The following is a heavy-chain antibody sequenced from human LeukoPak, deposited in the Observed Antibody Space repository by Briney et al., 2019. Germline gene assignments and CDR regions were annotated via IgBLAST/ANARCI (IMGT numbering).Heavy chain of an antibody. D-gene: IGHD3-3*01. CDR2: INPNSGVR. CDR3: ATDRSAILGYYYNGMDV. J-gene: IGHJ6*02. V-gene: IGHV1-2*06. CDR1: GYTFTGYH. Sequence: ASVKVSCKASGYTFTGYHVHWVRQAPGQGLEWVGRINPNSGVRNYAQKFQGRVTRTRHTSITTAHMKLSRLRSAATAVHYCATDRSAILGYYYNGMDVWGQGTTVTVSS.